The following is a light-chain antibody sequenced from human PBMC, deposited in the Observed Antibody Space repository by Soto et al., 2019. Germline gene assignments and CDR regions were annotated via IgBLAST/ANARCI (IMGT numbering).Light chain of an antibody. Sequence: EIVLTQSPATLSLSPGERATLSCRASQRVSSYLAWYQHKPGQAPRLLIYDASNRATGIPARFSGSGSGTHFTLTIRSLEPEAFALYYCQPRSNSPHPFGPGTPLQIK. J-gene: IGKJ2*01. CDR3: QPRSNSPHP. CDR2: DAS. V-gene: IGKV3-11*01. CDR1: QRVSSY.